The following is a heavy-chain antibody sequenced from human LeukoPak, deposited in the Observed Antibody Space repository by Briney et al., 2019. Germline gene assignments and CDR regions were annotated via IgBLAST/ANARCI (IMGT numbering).Heavy chain of an antibody. CDR1: GFTFSSYS. CDR2: ISSSSYI. J-gene: IGHJ4*02. CDR3: ARDDYGGTNFDY. D-gene: IGHD4-23*01. Sequence: PGGSLRLSCAASGFTFSSYSMNWVRQAPGKGLEWVSSISSSSYIYYADSVKGRFTISRDNAKNSLYLQMNSLRAEDTAVYYCARDDYGGTNFDYWGQGTLVTVSS. V-gene: IGHV3-21*01.